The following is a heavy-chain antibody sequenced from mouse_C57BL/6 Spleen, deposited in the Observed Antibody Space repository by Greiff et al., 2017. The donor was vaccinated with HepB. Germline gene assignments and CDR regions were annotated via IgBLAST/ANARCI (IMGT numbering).Heavy chain of an antibody. D-gene: IGHD4-1*01. CDR2: IRLKSDNYAT. Sequence: EVKLQESGGGLVQPGGSMKLSCVASGFTFSNYWMNWVRQPPEKGLEWVAQIRLKSDNYATHYAESVKGRFTISRDDSKSSVYLQMNNLRAEDTGIYYCTEGGWDGYWGQGTTLTVSS. CDR3: TEGGWDGY. CDR1: GFTFSNYW. V-gene: IGHV6-3*01. J-gene: IGHJ2*01.